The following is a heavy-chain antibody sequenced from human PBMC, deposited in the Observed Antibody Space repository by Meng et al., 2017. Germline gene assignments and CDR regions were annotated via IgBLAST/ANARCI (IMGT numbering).Heavy chain of an antibody. V-gene: IGHV7-4-1*02. J-gene: IGHJ4*02. CDR2: INTNTGNP. D-gene: IGHD1-26*01. CDR1: GYTFTSYA. CDR3: AREGRVDFDY. Sequence: VQSGFDLQNPGAHVKVSCKASGYTFTSYAMNWVRQAPGQGLEWMGWINTNTGNPTYAQGFTGRFVFSLDTSVSTAYLQISSLKAEDTAVYYCAREGRVDFDYWGQGTLVTVSS.